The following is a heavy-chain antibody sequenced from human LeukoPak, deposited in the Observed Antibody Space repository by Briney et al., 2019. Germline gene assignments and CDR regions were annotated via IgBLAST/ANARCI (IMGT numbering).Heavy chain of an antibody. J-gene: IGHJ5*02. Sequence: ASVKVSCKASGYTFTSYYMHWARQAPGQGLEWMGIINPSGGSTSYAQNFQGRVTMTRDTSTSTVYMELSSLRSEDTAAYYCARDGLAAATFHWFDPWGQGTLVTVSS. D-gene: IGHD6-25*01. CDR3: ARDGLAAATFHWFDP. CDR2: INPSGGST. V-gene: IGHV1-46*01. CDR1: GYTFTSYY.